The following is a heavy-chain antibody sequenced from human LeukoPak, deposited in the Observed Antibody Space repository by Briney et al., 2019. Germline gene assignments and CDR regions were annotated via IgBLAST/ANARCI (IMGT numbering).Heavy chain of an antibody. V-gene: IGHV1-18*01. J-gene: IGHJ3*02. D-gene: IGHD6-13*01. CDR1: GYTFTNYG. Sequence: ASVKVSCKASGYTFTNYGISWVRQAPGQGLEWMGWISAYNGNTNYAQKLQGRVTMTTDTSTSTAYMELRSLRSDDTAVYYCARERGAAAPAAFDIWGQGTMVTVSS. CDR3: ARERGAAAPAAFDI. CDR2: ISAYNGNT.